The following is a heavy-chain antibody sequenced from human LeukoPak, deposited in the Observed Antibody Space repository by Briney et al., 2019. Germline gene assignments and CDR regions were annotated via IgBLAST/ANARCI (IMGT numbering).Heavy chain of an antibody. CDR1: GGSISSSSYY. CDR3: VRMTRYCSGGSCYSDY. CDR2: IYYSGST. V-gene: IGHV4-39*01. Sequence: SETLSLTCTVSGGSISSSSYYWGWIRQPPGKGLEWIGSIYYSGSTYYNPSLKSRVTISVDTSKNQFSLKLSSVTAADTAVYYCVRMTRYCSGGSCYSDYWGQGTLVTVSS. D-gene: IGHD2-15*01. J-gene: IGHJ4*02.